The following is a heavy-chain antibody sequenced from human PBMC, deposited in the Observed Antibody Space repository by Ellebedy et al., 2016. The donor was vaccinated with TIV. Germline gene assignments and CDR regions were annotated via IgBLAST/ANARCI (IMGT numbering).Heavy chain of an antibody. CDR3: AKGGSRGGDCRFLFDN. Sequence: GGSLRLSCAASGFPLNKFWMSWARQAPGKGLEWVSAIDISDATTNYADSVKGRFTISRDNSKNTLFLQMNSLRAEDTGVYHCAKGGSRGGDCRFLFDNWGKGTLVTVSS. CDR2: IDISDATT. D-gene: IGHD2-21*02. CDR1: GFPLNKFW. V-gene: IGHV3-23*01. J-gene: IGHJ4*02.